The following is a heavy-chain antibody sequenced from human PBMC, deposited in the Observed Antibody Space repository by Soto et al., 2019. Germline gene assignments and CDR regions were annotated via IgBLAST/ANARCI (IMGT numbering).Heavy chain of an antibody. CDR2: LSGSGAST. V-gene: IGHV3-23*01. CDR1: GFSFSTYA. Sequence: EVQLLESGGGLVQPGGCLRLSCTASGFSFSTYAMSWVRQAPGKRLEWVSALSGSGASTYYADSVKGRFTISRDNSKNTVYLQMNSLRADDTAVYFCAKGSSTPPNWFGPWGQGTLVTVSS. CDR3: AKGSSTPPNWFGP. J-gene: IGHJ5*02.